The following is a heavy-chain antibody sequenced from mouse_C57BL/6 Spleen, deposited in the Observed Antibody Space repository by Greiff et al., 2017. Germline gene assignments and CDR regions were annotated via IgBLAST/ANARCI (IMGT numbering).Heavy chain of an antibody. CDR3: ARDGATVVPLDY. V-gene: IGHV1-26*01. J-gene: IGHJ2*01. Sequence: EVQLQQSGPELVKPGASVKISCKASGYTFTDYYMNWVKQSHGKSLEWIGDINPNNGGTSYNQKFKGKATLTVDKSSSTAYMELRSLTSEDSAVYYCARDGATVVPLDYWGQGTTLTVSS. CDR2: INPNNGGT. D-gene: IGHD1-1*01. CDR1: GYTFTDYY.